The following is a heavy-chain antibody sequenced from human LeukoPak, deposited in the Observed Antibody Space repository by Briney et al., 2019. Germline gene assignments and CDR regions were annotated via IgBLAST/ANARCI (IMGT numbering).Heavy chain of an antibody. CDR2: IIPIFGTA. CDR1: GGTFSSCA. Sequence: SVKVSCKASGGTFSSCAISWVRQAPGQGLEWMGGIIPIFGTANYAQKFQGRVTMTTDTSTSTAYMELRSLRSDDTAVYYCAREQWLVPFDYWGQGTLVTVSS. D-gene: IGHD6-19*01. J-gene: IGHJ4*02. CDR3: AREQWLVPFDY. V-gene: IGHV1-69*05.